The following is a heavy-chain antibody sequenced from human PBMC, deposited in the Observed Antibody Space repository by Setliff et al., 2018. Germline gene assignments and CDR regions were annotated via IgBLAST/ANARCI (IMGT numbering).Heavy chain of an antibody. V-gene: IGHV4-61*09. J-gene: IGHJ3*02. Sequence: SETLSLTCTVSGGSISSGSYYWSWIRQPAGKGLEWFGHIYTSGSTNYNPSLKSRVTISVDTSKNQFSLKLSSVTAADTAVYYCARARATAMVTVSAFDIWGQGTMVTVSS. CDR3: ARARATAMVTVSAFDI. D-gene: IGHD5-18*01. CDR2: IYTSGST. CDR1: GGSISSGSYY.